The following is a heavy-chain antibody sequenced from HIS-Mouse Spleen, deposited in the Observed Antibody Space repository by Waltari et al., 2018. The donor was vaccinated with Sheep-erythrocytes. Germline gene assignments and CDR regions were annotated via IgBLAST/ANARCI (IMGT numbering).Heavy chain of an antibody. CDR3: ARTPRDYDFWSGYYFYYYGMDV. CDR1: GFSLSTSGMC. J-gene: IGHJ6*02. D-gene: IGHD3-3*01. Sequence: QVTLRESGPALVKPTQTLTLTCTFSGFSLSTSGMCVSWIRQPPGKALEWLALIDWDDDKYYSTALETRLTISKDTAKNQVVLTMPNMDPVDTAPYYCARTPRDYDFWSGYYFYYYGMDVWGQGTTVTVSS. V-gene: IGHV2-70*01. CDR2: IDWDDDK.